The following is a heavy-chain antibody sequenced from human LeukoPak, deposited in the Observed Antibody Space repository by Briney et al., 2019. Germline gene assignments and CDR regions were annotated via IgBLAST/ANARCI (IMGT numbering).Heavy chain of an antibody. V-gene: IGHV1-18*01. Sequence: GASVKVSCKASGYTFTSYGISWVRQAPGQGLEWMGWIRAYNGNTNYAQKLQGRVTVTTDTSTSTAYMELRSLRSDDTAVYYCARGHYDFWSGHVAIDYWGQGTLVTVSS. CDR3: ARGHYDFWSGHVAIDY. CDR2: IRAYNGNT. J-gene: IGHJ4*02. CDR1: GYTFTSYG. D-gene: IGHD3-3*01.